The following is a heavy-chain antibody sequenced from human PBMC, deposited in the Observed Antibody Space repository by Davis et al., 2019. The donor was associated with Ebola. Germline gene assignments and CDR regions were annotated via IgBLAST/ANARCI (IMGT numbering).Heavy chain of an antibody. Sequence: GESLKISCAASGFTFSSYWMSWVRQAPGKGLEWVANIKQDGSEKYYVDSVKGRFTISRDNAKNSLYLQMNSLRAEDTAVYYCARVSIGGMDVWGQGTTVTVSS. CDR3: ARVSIGGMDV. V-gene: IGHV3-7*01. CDR2: IKQDGSEK. J-gene: IGHJ6*02. CDR1: GFTFSSYW. D-gene: IGHD3-10*01.